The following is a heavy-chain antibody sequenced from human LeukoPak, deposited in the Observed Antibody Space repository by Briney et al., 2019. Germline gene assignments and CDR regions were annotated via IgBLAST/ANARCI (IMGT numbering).Heavy chain of an antibody. D-gene: IGHD6-19*01. V-gene: IGHV4-34*01. Sequence: SETLSLTCAVYGGSFSGYYWSWIRQPPGKGLEWIGEINHSGSTNYNPSLKSRVTISVDTSKNQFSLKLSSVTAADTAVYYCARCSSAVAGTCWFDPWGQGTLVTVSS. CDR1: GGSFSGYY. CDR2: INHSGST. J-gene: IGHJ5*02. CDR3: ARCSSAVAGTCWFDP.